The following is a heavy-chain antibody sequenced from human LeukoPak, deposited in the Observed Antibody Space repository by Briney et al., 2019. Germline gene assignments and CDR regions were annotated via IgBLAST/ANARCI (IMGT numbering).Heavy chain of an antibody. V-gene: IGHV3-23*01. CDR2: ITGSGVST. Sequence: GGSLRLSCAASGFTFSSYVMSWVRQAPGKGLEWVSAITGSGVSTYYADSVKGGFTISRDNSKNTLYLKINRLRGEDTAVYYRAKDGSSGSSLTGTWFDPWGQGTLVTVSS. J-gene: IGHJ5*02. D-gene: IGHD3-22*01. CDR3: AKDGSSGSSLTGTWFDP. CDR1: GFTFSSYV.